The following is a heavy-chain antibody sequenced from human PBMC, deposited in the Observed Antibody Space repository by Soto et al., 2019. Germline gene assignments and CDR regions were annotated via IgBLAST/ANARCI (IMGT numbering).Heavy chain of an antibody. CDR3: ARGVPPSMGTGYYSHIDS. CDR1: GYTFTTYD. CDR2: MNPKTGNT. Sequence: ASVKVSCKASGYTFTTYDINWVRQATGQGLEWMGWMNPKTGNTAYAQKFQVRVTMTRITSTTTAYMELSSLRSDGAAVYYCARGVPPSMGTGYYSHIDSWGQGTLVTVSS. J-gene: IGHJ4*02. D-gene: IGHD3-9*01. V-gene: IGHV1-8*01.